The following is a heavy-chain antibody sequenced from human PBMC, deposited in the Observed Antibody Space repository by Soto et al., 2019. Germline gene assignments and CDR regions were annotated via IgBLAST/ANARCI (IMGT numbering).Heavy chain of an antibody. J-gene: IGHJ4*02. CDR1: GGTFSSNT. CDR3: ARDGTLYDSRAYYYLY. D-gene: IGHD3-22*01. CDR2: ITPMFGTP. V-gene: IGHV1-69*01. Sequence: QVQLVQSGAEVKKPGSSVKVSCKASGGTFSSNTITWVRQAPGQGLEWMGGITPMFGTPNYAQKFRGRVTITADDSTNTAYMELSSLRSEDTAMYFCARDGTLYDSRAYYYLYWGQGTLVTVSS.